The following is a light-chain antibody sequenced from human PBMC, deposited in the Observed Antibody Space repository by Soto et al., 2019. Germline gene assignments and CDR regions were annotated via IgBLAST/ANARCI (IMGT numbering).Light chain of an antibody. V-gene: IGKV3-15*01. CDR1: QSVSSN. Sequence: EIVMTQSPAPLSVSPGERATLSCRASQSVSSNLAWYQQKPGQAPRLLIYGATTRATGIQARFSGSGSGTEFTLTISSLQSEDFAVYYCQQYNNWPPYTFGQGTKLEIK. CDR3: QQYNNWPPYT. J-gene: IGKJ2*01. CDR2: GAT.